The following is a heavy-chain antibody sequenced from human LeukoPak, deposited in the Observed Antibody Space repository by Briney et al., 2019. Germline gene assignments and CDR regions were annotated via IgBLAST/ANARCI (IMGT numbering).Heavy chain of an antibody. J-gene: IGHJ4*02. Sequence: SETLSLTCTVSGGSISSDYWSWLRQPPGKGLEWIGYIYHSGSTNYNPSLKSRVTISVGTSKNQFSLKLSSVTAADTAVYYCARVIAREYFDCWGQGTLVTVSS. D-gene: IGHD2-21*01. CDR1: GGSISSDY. V-gene: IGHV4-59*08. CDR2: IYHSGST. CDR3: ARVIAREYFDC.